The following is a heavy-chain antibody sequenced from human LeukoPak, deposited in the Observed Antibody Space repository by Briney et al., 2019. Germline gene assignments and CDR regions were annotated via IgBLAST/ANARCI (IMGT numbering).Heavy chain of an antibody. Sequence: SQTLSLTCTVSGGSISSGSYYWSWIRQPAGKGLEWIGRIYTSGSTNYNPSLKSRVTISVDTSKNQFSLKLSSVTAADTAVYYCARDGLELATFYFDYWGQGTLVTVSS. J-gene: IGHJ4*02. V-gene: IGHV4-61*02. CDR2: IYTSGST. CDR3: ARDGLELATFYFDY. D-gene: IGHD5-24*01. CDR1: GGSISSGSYY.